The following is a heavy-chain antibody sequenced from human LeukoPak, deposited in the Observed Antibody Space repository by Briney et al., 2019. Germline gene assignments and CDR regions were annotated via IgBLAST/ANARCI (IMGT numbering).Heavy chain of an antibody. CDR2: ISWNGGSI. CDR3: AKDIEQQQLVEYFQH. Sequence: PGRSLRLSCAASGFTFDDYAMHWVRQAPGKGLEWVSGISWNGGSIGYADSVKGRFTISRDNAKNSLYLQMNSLRAEDMALYYCAKDIEQQQLVEYFQHWGQGTLVTVSS. J-gene: IGHJ1*01. V-gene: IGHV3-9*03. CDR1: GFTFDDYA. D-gene: IGHD6-13*01.